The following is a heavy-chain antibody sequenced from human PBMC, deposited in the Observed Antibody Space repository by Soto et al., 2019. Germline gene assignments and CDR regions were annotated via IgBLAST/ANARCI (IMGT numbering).Heavy chain of an antibody. CDR1: GFTFSSYG. Sequence: QVQLVESGGGVVQPGRSLRLSCAASGFTFSSYGMHWVRQAPGKGLEWVAVIWYDGSNKYYADSVKGRFTISRDNSKNTLYLQIKSLRAEDTAVYYCARAYGVIEPFDYWGQGTLVTVSS. D-gene: IGHD2-21*01. CDR3: ARAYGVIEPFDY. J-gene: IGHJ4*02. V-gene: IGHV3-33*01. CDR2: IWYDGSNK.